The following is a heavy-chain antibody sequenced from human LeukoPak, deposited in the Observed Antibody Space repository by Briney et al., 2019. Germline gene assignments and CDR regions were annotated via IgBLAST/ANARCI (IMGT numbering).Heavy chain of an antibody. CDR3: ARDSATVVIRSNWFDP. CDR1: GFAFSTYT. J-gene: IGHJ5*02. Sequence: GGSLRLSCAASGFAFSTYTMNWVRQAPGKGLEWVSSITSGSGYMYYADSVKGRFTVSRDNAKNSLYLQMNSLRAVDTAVYYCARDSATVVIRSNWFDPWGQGTLVTVSS. V-gene: IGHV3-21*01. CDR2: ITSGSGYM. D-gene: IGHD4-23*01.